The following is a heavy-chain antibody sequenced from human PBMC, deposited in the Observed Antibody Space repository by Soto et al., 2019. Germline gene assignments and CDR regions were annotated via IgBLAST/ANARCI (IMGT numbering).Heavy chain of an antibody. Sequence: RGSLRLSCAASGFTFSDYYMSWIRQAPGKGLEWVSYISSSSSYTNYADSVKGRFTISRDNAKNSLYLQMNSLRAEDTAVYYCARALYYYDSSGYSYFDYWGKGTLVTVSS. CDR2: ISSSSSYT. D-gene: IGHD3-22*01. V-gene: IGHV3-11*06. CDR1: GFTFSDYY. J-gene: IGHJ4*02. CDR3: ARALYYYDSSGYSYFDY.